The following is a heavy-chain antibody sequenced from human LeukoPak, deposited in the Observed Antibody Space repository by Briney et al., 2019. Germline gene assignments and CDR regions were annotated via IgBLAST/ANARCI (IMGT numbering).Heavy chain of an antibody. CDR1: GFIVSNKY. J-gene: IGHJ6*04. CDR3: AELGITMIGGV. V-gene: IGHV3-48*03. D-gene: IGHD3-10*02. CDR2: ISSSGSTI. Sequence: GGSLRLSCAASGFIVSNKYMTWVRQAPGKGLEWVSYISSSGSTIYYADSVKGRFTISRDNAKNSLYLQMNSLRAEDTAVYYCAELGITMIGGVWGKGTTVTISS.